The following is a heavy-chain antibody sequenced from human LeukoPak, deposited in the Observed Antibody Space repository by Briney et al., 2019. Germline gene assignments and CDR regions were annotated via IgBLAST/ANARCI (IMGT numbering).Heavy chain of an antibody. Sequence: ASVKVSCKASGYTFTDYNMHWVRQAPGQGLEWMGRINPNSGGTNYAQKFQGRVTMTRDTSISTAYMGLSRLRSDDTAVYYCARESGRYYFDYWGQGTLVTVSS. CDR2: INPNSGGT. V-gene: IGHV1-2*06. J-gene: IGHJ4*02. D-gene: IGHD1-26*01. CDR3: ARESGRYYFDY. CDR1: GYTFTDYN.